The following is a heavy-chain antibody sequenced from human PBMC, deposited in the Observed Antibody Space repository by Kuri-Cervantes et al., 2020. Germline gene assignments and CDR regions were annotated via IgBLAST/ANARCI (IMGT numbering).Heavy chain of an antibody. CDR1: GYTFTSHG. V-gene: IGHV1-18*01. CDR3: TRGAPWAVARNWFDP. Sequence: ASVKVSCKASGYTFTSHGISWVRQAPGQGLEWMGWISAYNGNTNYAQKLQGRVTMTTDTSTSTAYMELSSLRSEDTAVYYCTRGAPWAVARNWFDPWGQGTLVTVSS. J-gene: IGHJ5*02. D-gene: IGHD6-19*01. CDR2: ISAYNGNT.